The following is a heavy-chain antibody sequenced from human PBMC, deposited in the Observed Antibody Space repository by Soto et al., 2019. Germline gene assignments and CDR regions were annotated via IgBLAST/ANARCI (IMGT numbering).Heavy chain of an antibody. Sequence: GESLKISCKGSGYSFTSYWIGWVRQMPGKGLEWMGIIYPGDSDTRYSPSFQGQVTISADKSFSTAYLQWSSLKASDTAMYYCARTGNYCSGGSCHWFDPWGQGTLVTVSS. D-gene: IGHD2-15*01. CDR1: GYSFTSYW. V-gene: IGHV5-51*01. J-gene: IGHJ5*02. CDR3: ARTGNYCSGGSCHWFDP. CDR2: IYPGDSDT.